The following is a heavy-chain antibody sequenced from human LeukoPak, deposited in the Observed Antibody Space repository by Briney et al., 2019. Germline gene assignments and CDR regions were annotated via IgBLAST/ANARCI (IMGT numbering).Heavy chain of an antibody. J-gene: IGHJ6*03. CDR3: AKASGPKQWELHYYYYMDV. D-gene: IGHD1-26*01. V-gene: IGHV3-9*01. CDR1: GFTFDDYA. Sequence: PGRSLRLSCAASGFTFDDYAMHWVRQAPGKGLEWVSGISWNSGSIGYADSVKGRFTICRDNAKNSLYLQMNSLRAEDTALYYCAKASGPKQWELHYYYYMDVWGKGTTVTVSS. CDR2: ISWNSGSI.